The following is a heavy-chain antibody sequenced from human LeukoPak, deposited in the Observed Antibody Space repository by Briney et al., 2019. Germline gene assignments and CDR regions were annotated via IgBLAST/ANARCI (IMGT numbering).Heavy chain of an antibody. CDR2: IRYDGSNK. Sequence: GGSLRLSCAASGFTFSSYGMHWVRQAPGKGLEWVAFIRYDGSNKYYADSVKGRFTISRDNSKNTLYLQMNSLRAEDTAVYYCAKGYSGSSSSDYFDYWGQGTLVTVSS. D-gene: IGHD6-6*01. CDR3: AKGYSGSSSSDYFDY. CDR1: GFTFSSYG. V-gene: IGHV3-30*02. J-gene: IGHJ4*02.